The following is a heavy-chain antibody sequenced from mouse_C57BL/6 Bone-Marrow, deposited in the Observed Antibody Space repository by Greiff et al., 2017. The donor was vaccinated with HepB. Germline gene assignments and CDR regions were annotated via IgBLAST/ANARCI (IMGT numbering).Heavy chain of an antibody. D-gene: IGHD2-4*01. Sequence: DVKLVESGGGLVKPGGSLKLSCAASGFTFSDYGMHWVRQAPEKGLEWVAYISSGSSTIYYADTVKGRFTISRDNAKNTLFLQMTSLRSEDTAMYYCARLYYDYDVGGYYYAMDYWGQGTSVTVSS. J-gene: IGHJ4*01. V-gene: IGHV5-17*01. CDR3: ARLYYDYDVGGYYYAMDY. CDR1: GFTFSDYG. CDR2: ISSGSSTI.